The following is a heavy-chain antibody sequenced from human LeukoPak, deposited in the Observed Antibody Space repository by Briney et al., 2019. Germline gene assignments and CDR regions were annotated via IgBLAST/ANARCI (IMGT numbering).Heavy chain of an antibody. CDR1: GFTFSSYA. CDR3: ARGQQQLVLFPFDY. V-gene: IGHV3-23*01. CDR2: ISGSGGST. D-gene: IGHD6-13*01. J-gene: IGHJ4*02. Sequence: GGSLRLSCAASGFTFSSYAMSWVRQAPGKGLEWVSAISGSGGSTYYADSVKGRFTISRDNSKNTLYLQMNSLRAEDTAVYYCARGQQQLVLFPFDYWGQGTLVTVSS.